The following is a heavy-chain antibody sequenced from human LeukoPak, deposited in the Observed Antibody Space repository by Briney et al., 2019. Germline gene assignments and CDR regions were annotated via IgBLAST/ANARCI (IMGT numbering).Heavy chain of an antibody. CDR1: GFTFSSYS. J-gene: IGHJ4*02. CDR2: ISSSSSYI. CDR3: ARLSRYYDILTGPIDY. V-gene: IGHV3-21*01. D-gene: IGHD3-9*01. Sequence: GGSLRLSCAASGFTFSSYSMNWVRQAPGKGLEWVSCISSSSSYIYYADSVKGRFTISRDNAKNSLYLQMNSLRAEDTAVYYCARLSRYYDILTGPIDYWGQGTLVTVSS.